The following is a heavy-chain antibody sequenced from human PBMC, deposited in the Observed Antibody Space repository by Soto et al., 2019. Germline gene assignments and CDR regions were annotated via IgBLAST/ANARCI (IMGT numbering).Heavy chain of an antibody. CDR3: ARVGLDYGDYGPTQLYYFCY. CDR1: GFTFSSYA. CDR2: ISYDGSNK. D-gene: IGHD4-17*01. Sequence: QVQLVESGGGVVQPGRSLRLSCAASGFTFSSYAMHWVRQAPGKGLEGVAVISYDGSNKYYADSVKGRFTISRDNSKNTLYLQMNSLRAEDTAVYYCARVGLDYGDYGPTQLYYFCYWGQGTLVTVSS. V-gene: IGHV3-30-3*01. J-gene: IGHJ4*02.